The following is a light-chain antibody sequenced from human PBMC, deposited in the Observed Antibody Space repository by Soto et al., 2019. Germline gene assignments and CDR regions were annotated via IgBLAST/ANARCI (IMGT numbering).Light chain of an antibody. J-gene: IGLJ3*02. CDR3: QAFDNSLSASGV. CDR2: GNS. Sequence: QSVLTQPPSVSAAPGQRVTISYAGISSHIGATYDIHWYQQLPGAAPRLLIYGNSNRPSGVPDRFAGSKSGTSASLAIIGLRVEDEGIYYCQAFDNSLSASGVFGGGTNVTV. CDR1: SSHIGATYD. V-gene: IGLV1-40*01.